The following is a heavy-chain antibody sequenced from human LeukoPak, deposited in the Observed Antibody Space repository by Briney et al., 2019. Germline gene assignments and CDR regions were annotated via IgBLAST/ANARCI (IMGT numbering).Heavy chain of an antibody. Sequence: GESLKISCKGSGYSFTDYWIGWVRQMPGKGLEWMGIIYPGDSDTRYSPSFQGHVTISADKSISTAYLQWSSLKASDTATYYCARHVVDGYYYYYMDVWGKGTTVTVSS. CDR3: ARHVVDGYYYYYMDV. V-gene: IGHV5-51*01. CDR2: IYPGDSDT. CDR1: GYSFTDYW. D-gene: IGHD2-15*01. J-gene: IGHJ6*03.